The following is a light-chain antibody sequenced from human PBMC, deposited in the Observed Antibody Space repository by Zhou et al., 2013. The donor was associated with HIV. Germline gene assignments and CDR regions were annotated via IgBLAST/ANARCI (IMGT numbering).Light chain of an antibody. CDR1: QTITAW. CDR2: KAS. J-gene: IGKJ1*01. Sequence: DIQMTQSPSTLYASVGDRVTISCRASQTITAWLAWYQQKPGKAPKLLVYKASSLESGVPSRFSGSGSGTEFTLTISSLQPDDFATYYCQQANSFPRTFGQGTEVEIK. CDR3: QQANSFPRT. V-gene: IGKV1-5*03.